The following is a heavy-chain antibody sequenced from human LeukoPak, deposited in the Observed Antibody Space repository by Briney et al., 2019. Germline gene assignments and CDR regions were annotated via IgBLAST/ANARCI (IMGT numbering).Heavy chain of an antibody. Sequence: ASVKVSCKASGYTFTGYYMHWVRQAPGQGLEWMGWINPNSGGTNYAQKFQGRVTMTRDTSISTAYMELSRLRSDDTAVYYCARVRYYYDSRLRSPPDYWGQGTLVTVSS. CDR2: INPNSGGT. CDR3: ARVRYYYDSRLRSPPDY. CDR1: GYTFTGYY. D-gene: IGHD3-22*01. J-gene: IGHJ4*02. V-gene: IGHV1-2*02.